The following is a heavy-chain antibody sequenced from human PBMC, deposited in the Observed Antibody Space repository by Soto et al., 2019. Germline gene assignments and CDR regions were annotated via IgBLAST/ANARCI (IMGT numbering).Heavy chain of an antibody. CDR1: RDSVTISMDY. CDR3: ARGVGFGYYYYHMDL. D-gene: IGHD3-10*01. V-gene: IGHV4-61*01. CDR2: IYYSGSA. J-gene: IGHJ6*02. Sequence: SYTLSLGCTVCRDSVTISMDYGSWIRQPPGKGLEWIGYIYYSGSADYDPSLGSRVTISIDTSKNQFSLKLTSVTAADTAVYYCARGVGFGYYYYHMDLWGQGTTVTVSS.